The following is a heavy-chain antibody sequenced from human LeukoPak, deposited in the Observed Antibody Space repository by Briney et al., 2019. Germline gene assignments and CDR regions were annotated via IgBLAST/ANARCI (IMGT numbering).Heavy chain of an antibody. CDR1: GFTFSSNW. V-gene: IGHV3-74*03. CDR3: AKDSDFWSVMDY. J-gene: IGHJ4*02. Sequence: GGSLRLSCAASGFTFSSNWMHWVRQAPGKGLVWISRINGDGRIIEHAESVKGRFTISRDNSKNTLYLQMNSLRAEDTAVYYCAKDSDFWSVMDYWGQGTLVTVSS. CDR2: INGDGRII. D-gene: IGHD3-3*01.